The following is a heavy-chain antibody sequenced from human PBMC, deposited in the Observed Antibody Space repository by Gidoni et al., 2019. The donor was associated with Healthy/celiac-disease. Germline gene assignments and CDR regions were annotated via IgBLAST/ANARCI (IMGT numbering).Heavy chain of an antibody. J-gene: IGHJ3*02. Sequence: QVQLVQSGAEVKKHGSSVKGSCKAPGGTFSSFTLSWVLQPPGQGIEWMGRIITILGIANYAQKFQCRVTITADNSSSTAYMELSSLRSEDTAVYYCARDRSSSRGDAFDIWGQGTMVTVSS. CDR2: IITILGIA. CDR3: ARDRSSSRGDAFDI. D-gene: IGHD6-13*01. CDR1: GGTFSSFT. V-gene: IGHV1-69*08.